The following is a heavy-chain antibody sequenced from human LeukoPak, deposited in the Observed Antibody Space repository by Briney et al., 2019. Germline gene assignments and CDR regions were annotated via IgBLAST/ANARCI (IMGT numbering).Heavy chain of an antibody. CDR2: ISSSGSTI. J-gene: IGHJ4*02. Sequence: GGSLRLSCAASGFTFSDYYMSWIRQAPGKGLEWVSYISSSGSTIYYADSVKGRFTISRDNAKNSLYLQMNSLRAEDTAVYYCAPIAVAGSYYFDYWGQGTLVTVSS. CDR1: GFTFSDYY. D-gene: IGHD6-19*01. CDR3: APIAVAGSYYFDY. V-gene: IGHV3-11*04.